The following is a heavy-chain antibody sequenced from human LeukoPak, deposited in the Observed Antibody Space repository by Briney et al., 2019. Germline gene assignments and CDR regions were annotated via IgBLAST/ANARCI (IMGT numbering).Heavy chain of an antibody. V-gene: IGHV4-38-2*02. Sequence: PSETLSLTCTVSGYSISSGYFWGWIRQPPGKGLEWIGSIYYSGNTYYNPSLKSRVTISVDTSKNQFSLKLSSVTAADTSVYFCARHTPPNYYGSGVDYWGQGTLVTVSS. D-gene: IGHD3-10*01. J-gene: IGHJ4*02. CDR3: ARHTPPNYYGSGVDY. CDR1: GYSISSGYF. CDR2: IYYSGNT.